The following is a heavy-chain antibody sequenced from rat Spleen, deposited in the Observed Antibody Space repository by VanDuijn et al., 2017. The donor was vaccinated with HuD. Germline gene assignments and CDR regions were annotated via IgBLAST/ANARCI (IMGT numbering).Heavy chain of an antibody. Sequence: QVQLKESGPGLVQPSQTLSLTCTVSGFSLSNYGVLWVRQPPGKGLEWMGAMWNGGGTDYNLAFKSRLSISRDTSKSQVFLKMNSLQTNDTAKYFCARHLDSGGYFDYWGQGVMVTVSS. J-gene: IGHJ2*01. V-gene: IGHV2-16*01. CDR1: GFSLSNYG. CDR2: MWNGGGT. CDR3: ARHLDSGGYFDY. D-gene: IGHD1-11*01.